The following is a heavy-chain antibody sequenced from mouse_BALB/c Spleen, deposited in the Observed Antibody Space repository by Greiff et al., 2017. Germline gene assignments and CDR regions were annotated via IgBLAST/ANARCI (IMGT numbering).Heavy chain of an antibody. Sequence: VQLKESGPELVKPGASVKMSCKASGYTFTSYVMHWVKQKPGQGLEWIGYINPYNDGTKYNEKFKGKATLTSDKSSSTAYMELSSLTSEDSAVYYCASFITTVVATDWYFDVWGAGTTVTVSS. CDR2: INPYNDGT. CDR3: ASFITTVVATDWYFDV. V-gene: IGHV1-14*01. D-gene: IGHD1-1*01. CDR1: GYTFTSYV. J-gene: IGHJ1*01.